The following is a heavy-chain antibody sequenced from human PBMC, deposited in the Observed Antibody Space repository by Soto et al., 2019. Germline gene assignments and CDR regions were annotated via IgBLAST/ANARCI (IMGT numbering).Heavy chain of an antibody. CDR3: ARGGGIVVVTAIGTPFDY. CDR1: GGSISSGGYS. D-gene: IGHD2-21*02. V-gene: IGHV4-30-2*01. Sequence: TLSLTCAASGGSISSGGYSWSWIRQPPGKGLEWIGYIYHSGSTYYNPSLKSRVTISVDRSKNQFSLKLSSVTAADTAVYYCARGGGIVVVTAIGTPFDYWGQGTLVTVSS. J-gene: IGHJ4*02. CDR2: IYHSGST.